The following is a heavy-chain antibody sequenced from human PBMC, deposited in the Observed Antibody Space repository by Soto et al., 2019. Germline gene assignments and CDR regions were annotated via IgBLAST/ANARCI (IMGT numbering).Heavy chain of an antibody. Sequence: QVQLVQSGAEVKKPGSSVKVSCRGSGGFNSYSISWVRQAPGQGLEWMGGINPKSGGTSTAQKFQGWVTMTRDRSISTVYMELTRLRSDDTAVYFCARGHSTDCSNGVCSFFYNHEMDVWGQGTTVTVSS. V-gene: IGHV1-2*04. J-gene: IGHJ6*02. CDR3: ARGHSTDCSNGVCSFFYNHEMDV. CDR2: INPKSGGT. D-gene: IGHD2-8*01. CDR1: GGFNSYS.